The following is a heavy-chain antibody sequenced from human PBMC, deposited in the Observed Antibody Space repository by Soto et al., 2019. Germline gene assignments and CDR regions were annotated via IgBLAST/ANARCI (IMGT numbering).Heavy chain of an antibody. J-gene: IGHJ4*02. Sequence: GGSLRLSCAASGFTFSTYAMHWVRQAPGKGLEWVAVISYDGSNKDYADSVKGRFTISRDNPKNTLYVQMNSLRAEDTAVYYCARDPRYYDILTGYYIAYYFDYWGQGTLVTVSS. CDR3: ARDPRYYDILTGYYIAYYFDY. V-gene: IGHV3-30-3*01. D-gene: IGHD3-9*01. CDR1: GFTFSTYA. CDR2: ISYDGSNK.